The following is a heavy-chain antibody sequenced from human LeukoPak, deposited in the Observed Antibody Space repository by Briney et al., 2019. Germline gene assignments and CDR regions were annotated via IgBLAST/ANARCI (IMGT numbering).Heavy chain of an antibody. J-gene: IGHJ4*02. CDR2: ISGSGGST. V-gene: IGHV3-23*01. CDR1: GFTFSSYA. Sequence: QPGGSLRLSCAASGFTFSSYAMSWVRQAPGKGLEWVSAISGSGGSTHYVDSVKGRFTISRDNSKNTLYLQMNSLRAEDTAVYYCAKDDYGDYAGYWGQGTLVTVSS. CDR3: AKDDYGDYAGY. D-gene: IGHD4-17*01.